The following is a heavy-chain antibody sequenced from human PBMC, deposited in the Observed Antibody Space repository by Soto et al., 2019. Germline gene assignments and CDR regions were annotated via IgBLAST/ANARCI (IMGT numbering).Heavy chain of an antibody. D-gene: IGHD2-2*01. CDR3: ARDQYQL. CDR1: GFTSSSFA. J-gene: IGHJ4*02. V-gene: IGHV3-23*01. CDR2: ISGSGGTT. Sequence: EVQLLESGGGLVQPGGSLRLSCAASGFTSSSFAMNWVRQAPGKGLEWVSAISGSGGTTYYADSVKGRFTISRDNSKNTLYLQMNSLRAEDTAVYYCARDQYQLWGQGTLVTVSS.